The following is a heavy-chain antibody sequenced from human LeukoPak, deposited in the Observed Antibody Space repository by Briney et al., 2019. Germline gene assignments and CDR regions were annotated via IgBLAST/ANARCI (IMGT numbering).Heavy chain of an antibody. Sequence: PSGTLSLTCAVSGGSISSSNWWSWVRQPPGKGLEWIGEIYHSGSTNYNPSLKSRVTISVDTSKNQFSLKLSSVTAADTAVYYCAREGGSYMESYFDYWGQGTLVTVSS. D-gene: IGHD1-26*01. V-gene: IGHV4-4*02. CDR2: IYHSGST. J-gene: IGHJ4*02. CDR1: GGSISSSNW. CDR3: AREGGSYMESYFDY.